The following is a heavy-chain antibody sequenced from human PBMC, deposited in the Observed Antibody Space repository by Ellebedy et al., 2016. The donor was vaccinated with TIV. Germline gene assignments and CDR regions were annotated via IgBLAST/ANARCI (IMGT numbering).Heavy chain of an antibody. D-gene: IGHD3-16*01. CDR3: ARDLRGGQQSSILAY. Sequence: SVKVSCXASGGTFSSYAISWVRQAPGQGLEWMGGIIPIFGTANYAQKFQGRVTITADESTSTAYMELSSLRSEDTAVYYCARDLRGGQQSSILAYWGQGTLVTVSS. V-gene: IGHV1-69*13. J-gene: IGHJ4*02. CDR1: GGTFSSYA. CDR2: IIPIFGTA.